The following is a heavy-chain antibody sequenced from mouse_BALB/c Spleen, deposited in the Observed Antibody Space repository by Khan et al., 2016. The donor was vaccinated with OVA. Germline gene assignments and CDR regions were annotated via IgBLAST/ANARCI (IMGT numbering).Heavy chain of an antibody. V-gene: IGHV3-2*02. D-gene: IGHD2-3*01. CDR3: ARDGSRYNYAMDY. CDR2: ISYSGST. Sequence: SGPGLVKPSQSLSLTCTVTGYSITSDYAWNWIRQFPGNKLEWMGYISYSGSTNYSPSLKSRISITRDTSKNQFFLQLNSVTTEDTATYYCARDGSRYNYAMDYWGQGTAVTVSS. CDR1: GYSITSDYA. J-gene: IGHJ4*01.